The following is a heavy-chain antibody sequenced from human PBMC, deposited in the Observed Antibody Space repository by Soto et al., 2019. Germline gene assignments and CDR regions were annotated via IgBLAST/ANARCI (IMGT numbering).Heavy chain of an antibody. D-gene: IGHD3-16*01. J-gene: IGHJ5*02. Sequence: QVQLQESGPGLVKPSQTLSLTCTVSGGSISSGGYYWSWIRPHPGKGLEWIGYIYYSGSTYYNTSLKSRVTKSGDTSKNQFSLKLSSVTAADTAVYYCARVGGINWFDPWGQGTLVTVSS. CDR3: ARVGGINWFDP. V-gene: IGHV4-31*03. CDR1: GGSISSGGYY. CDR2: IYYSGST.